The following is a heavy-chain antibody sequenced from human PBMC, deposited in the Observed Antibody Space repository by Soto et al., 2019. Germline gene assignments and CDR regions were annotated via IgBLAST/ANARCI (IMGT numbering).Heavy chain of an antibody. V-gene: IGHV1-18*04. CDR3: ARVKRIAARLHYYYYYYGMDV. Sequence: ASVKVSCKASGYTFTSYGISWVRQAPGQGLEWMGWISAYNGNTNYAQKLQGRVTMTTDTSTSTAYMELRSLRSDDTAVYYCARVKRIAARLHYYYYYYGMDVWGQGTTVTVSS. CDR2: ISAYNGNT. CDR1: GYTFTSYG. J-gene: IGHJ6*02. D-gene: IGHD6-6*01.